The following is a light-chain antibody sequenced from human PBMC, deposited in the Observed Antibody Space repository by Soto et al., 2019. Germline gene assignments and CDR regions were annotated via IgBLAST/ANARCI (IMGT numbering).Light chain of an antibody. J-gene: IGKJ1*01. CDR3: QQSYTTPRT. CDR1: QSISTF. Sequence: DIQMTQSPSSLSASVGDRVSVTCRASQSISTFLNWYQQRPGEAPKLLIYAATSLQSGVPSRFSGSGSGADFTLTIGSLQPEDFATYYCQQSYTTPRTFGQGNNVEVK. CDR2: AAT. V-gene: IGKV1-39*01.